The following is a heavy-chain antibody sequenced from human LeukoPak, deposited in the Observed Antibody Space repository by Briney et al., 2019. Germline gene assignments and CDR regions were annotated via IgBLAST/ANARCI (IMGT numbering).Heavy chain of an antibody. CDR3: ARAPRGYDRGTLDP. CDR1: GYTFTGYY. Sequence: ASVKVSCKASGYTFTGYYIHWVRQAPGQGLEWMGWINPNSGGTNYAQKFQGRVTTTRDTSISTTYMELSRLRSDDTAVYYCARAPRGYDRGTLDPWGQGTLVTVSS. V-gene: IGHV1-2*02. J-gene: IGHJ5*02. D-gene: IGHD5-18*01. CDR2: INPNSGGT.